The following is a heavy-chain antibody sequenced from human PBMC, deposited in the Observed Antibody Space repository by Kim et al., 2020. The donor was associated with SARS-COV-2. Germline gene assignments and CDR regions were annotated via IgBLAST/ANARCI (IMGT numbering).Heavy chain of an antibody. CDR2: IYYSGST. CDR1: GGSISSYY. V-gene: IGHV4-59*01. CDR3: ARVFESGGYYGMDV. D-gene: IGHD3-10*01. J-gene: IGHJ6*02. Sequence: SQTLSLTCTVSGGSISSYYWSWIRQPPGKGLEWIGYIYYSGSTNYNPSLKSRVTISVDTSKNQFSLKLSSVTAADTALYYCARVFESGGYYGMDVWGQGTTVTVSS.